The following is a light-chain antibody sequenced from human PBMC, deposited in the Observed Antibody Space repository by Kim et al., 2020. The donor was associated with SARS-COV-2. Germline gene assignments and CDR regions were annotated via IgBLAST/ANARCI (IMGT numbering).Light chain of an antibody. J-gene: IGKJ2*01. Sequence: EIVLTQSPGTLSLSAGERATLSCRASHSVNDNYLAWYQQKPGQAPRLLIYGASSRATGIPDRFSGSGSGTDFTLTITRLESEDFAVYYCQQYDTSPYTFGQGTKLEI. CDR3: QQYDTSPYT. V-gene: IGKV3-20*01. CDR2: GAS. CDR1: HSVNDNY.